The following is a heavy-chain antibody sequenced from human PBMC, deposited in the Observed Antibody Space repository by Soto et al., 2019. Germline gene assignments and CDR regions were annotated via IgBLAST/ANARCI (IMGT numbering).Heavy chain of an antibody. V-gene: IGHV1-2*02. CDR1: GYTFTGYY. Sequence: GASVKVSCKASGYTFTGYYMHWVRQAPGQGLEWMGWINPNSGGTNYAQKLQGRVTMTTDTSTSTAYMELRSLRSDDTAVYYCARVDIAARPRYYYYGMDVWGQGTTVTVSS. J-gene: IGHJ6*02. D-gene: IGHD6-6*01. CDR2: INPNSGGT. CDR3: ARVDIAARPRYYYYGMDV.